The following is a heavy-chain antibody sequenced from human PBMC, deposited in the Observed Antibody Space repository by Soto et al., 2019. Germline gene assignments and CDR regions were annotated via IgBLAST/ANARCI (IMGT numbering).Heavy chain of an antibody. V-gene: IGHV3-30*18. CDR3: AKGRTAEEDDAFDI. CDR1: GFTFSSDG. J-gene: IGHJ3*02. D-gene: IGHD1-1*01. Sequence: GGSLRLSCAASGFTFSSDGMHWVRQAPGKGLEWVAVISYDGSNKYYADSVKGRFTISRDNSKNTLYLQMNSLRAEDTAVYYCAKGRTAEEDDAFDIWGQGTMVTVSS. CDR2: ISYDGSNK.